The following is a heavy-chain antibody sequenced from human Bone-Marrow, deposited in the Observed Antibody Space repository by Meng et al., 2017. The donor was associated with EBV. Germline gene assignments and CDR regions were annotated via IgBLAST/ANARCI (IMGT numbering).Heavy chain of an antibody. CDR1: GLSLSTSGMG. D-gene: IGHD6-19*01. J-gene: IGHJ4*02. V-gene: IGHV2-5*02. CDR3: AHRRSDSGWFGY. Sequence: QINLKESGPPVINPTPPPTLTFPFSGLSLSTSGMGGAWIRQPPGKALEWLALIYWDDETRYSPALKNRLTVTKDSSKNQVVFRMANLDPADTATYYCAHRRSDSGWFGYWGQGTLVTVSS. CDR2: IYWDDET.